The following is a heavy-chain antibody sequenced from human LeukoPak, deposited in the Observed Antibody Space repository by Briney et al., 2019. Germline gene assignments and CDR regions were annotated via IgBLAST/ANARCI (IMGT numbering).Heavy chain of an antibody. V-gene: IGHV1-18*01. CDR1: GYTFTSYG. CDR2: ISAYNGNT. CDR3: ARKEGDYYDSSGYLRY. Sequence: ASVKVSCKASGYTFTSYGISWVRQAPGRGLEWMGWISAYNGNTNYAQKLQGRVTMTTDTSTSTAYMEVRSLRSDDTAVYYCARKEGDYYDSSGYLRYWGQGTLVTVSS. D-gene: IGHD3-22*01. J-gene: IGHJ4*02.